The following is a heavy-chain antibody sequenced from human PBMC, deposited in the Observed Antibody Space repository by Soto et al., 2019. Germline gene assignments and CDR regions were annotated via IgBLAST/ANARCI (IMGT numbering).Heavy chain of an antibody. CDR2: INPNSGGT. J-gene: IGHJ6*04. CDR3: ARSGGAFRGGNSFFHYFYGMGI. D-gene: IGHD1-1*01. Sequence: ALVKGYCKASGYTFTGYYMHCVRKTQRQGLEWIGWINPNSGGTNFAQKFQGWVTMNRDTSISTAYMELSRLRSDDTGVYYFARSGGAFRGGNSFFHYFYGMGIWGKRTTVTVSS. V-gene: IGHV1-2*04. CDR1: GYTFTGYY.